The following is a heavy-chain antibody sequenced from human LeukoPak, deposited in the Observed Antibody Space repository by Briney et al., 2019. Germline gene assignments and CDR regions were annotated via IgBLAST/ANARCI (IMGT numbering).Heavy chain of an antibody. J-gene: IGHJ4*02. CDR2: IYWNDDK. D-gene: IGHD3-3*01. V-gene: IGHV2-5*01. CDR3: ARLTYYDFWSGYQTFDY. CDR1: GFSLSTSGVG. Sequence: ESGPTLVKPTQTLTLTCTFSGFSLSTSGVGVGWIRQPPGKALEWLALIYWNDDKRYSPSLKSRLTITKDTSRNQVVLTMTNMDPVDTATYYCARLTYYDFWSGYQTFDYWGQGTLVTVSS.